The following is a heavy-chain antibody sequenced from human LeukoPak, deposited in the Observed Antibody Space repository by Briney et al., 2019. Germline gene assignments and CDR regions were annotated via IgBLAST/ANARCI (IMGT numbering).Heavy chain of an antibody. CDR2: ISSSSSYI. Sequence: GGSLRLSCAASGFTFSNAWMNWVRQAPGKGLEWVSSISSSSSYIYYADSVKGRFTISRDNAKNSLYLQMNSLRPEDTAVYYCAKGRGSSTSCYEYWGQGTLVTVSS. D-gene: IGHD2-2*01. CDR1: GFTFSNAW. J-gene: IGHJ4*02. CDR3: AKGRGSSTSCYEY. V-gene: IGHV3-21*04.